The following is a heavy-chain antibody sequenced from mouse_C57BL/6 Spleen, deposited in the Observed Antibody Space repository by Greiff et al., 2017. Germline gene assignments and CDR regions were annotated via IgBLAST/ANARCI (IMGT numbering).Heavy chain of an antibody. J-gene: IGHJ4*01. Sequence: QVQLQQPGAELVKPGASVKLSCKASGYTFTSYWMQWVKQRPGQGLEWIGEIDPSDSYTNYNQKFKGKATLTVDTSSSTAYMQLSSLTSEDSAVYYCARADSSAHSDYWGQGTSVTVSS. CDR2: IDPSDSYT. CDR3: ARADSSAHSDY. V-gene: IGHV1-50*01. CDR1: GYTFTSYW. D-gene: IGHD3-2*02.